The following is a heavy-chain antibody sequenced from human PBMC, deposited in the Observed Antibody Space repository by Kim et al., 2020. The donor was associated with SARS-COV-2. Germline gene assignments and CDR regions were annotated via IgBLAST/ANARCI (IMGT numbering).Heavy chain of an antibody. D-gene: IGHD5-12*01. CDR1: GGSISSSSYY. Sequence: SETLSLTCTVSGGSISSSSYYWGWIRQPPGKGLEWIGSIYYSGSTYYSPSLKSRVTISVDTSKNQFSLKLSSVTAADTAVYYCASRYSGYESNPSQSHYYGMDVWGQGTTVTVSS. CDR3: ASRYSGYESNPSQSHYYGMDV. J-gene: IGHJ6*02. V-gene: IGHV4-39*01. CDR2: IYYSGST.